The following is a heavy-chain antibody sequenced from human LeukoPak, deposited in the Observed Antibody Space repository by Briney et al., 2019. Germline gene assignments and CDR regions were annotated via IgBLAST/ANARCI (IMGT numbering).Heavy chain of an antibody. CDR2: IYHSGST. CDR1: GYSISSGYY. V-gene: IGHV4-38-2*02. J-gene: IGHJ4*02. D-gene: IGHD3-3*01. CDR3: ARLGLDDFWSGSYYFDY. Sequence: SETLSLTCTVSGYSISSGYYWGWIRQPPGKGLEWIGSIYHSGSTYYNPSLKSRVTISVDTSKNQFSLKLSSVTAADTAVYYCARLGLDDFWSGSYYFDYWGQGTLVTVSS.